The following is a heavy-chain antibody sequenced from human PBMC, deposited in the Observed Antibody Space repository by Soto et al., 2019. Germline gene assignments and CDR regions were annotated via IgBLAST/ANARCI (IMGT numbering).Heavy chain of an antibody. CDR1: GGSISSSSYY. J-gene: IGHJ4*02. Sequence: LSLTCTVSGGSISSSSYYWGWIRQPPGKGLEWIGSIYYSGSTYYNPSLKSRVTISVDTSKNQFSLKLSSVTAADTAVYYCARRAYYGDYVGGTYYFDYWGQGTLVTVS. D-gene: IGHD4-17*01. V-gene: IGHV4-39*01. CDR2: IYYSGST. CDR3: ARRAYYGDYVGGTYYFDY.